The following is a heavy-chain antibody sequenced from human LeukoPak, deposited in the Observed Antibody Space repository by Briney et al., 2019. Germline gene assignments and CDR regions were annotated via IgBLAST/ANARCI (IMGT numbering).Heavy chain of an antibody. J-gene: IGHJ4*02. CDR3: AKDRPNYHESNGHYYRRDGDY. D-gene: IGHD3-22*01. CDR2: VSSSGDRT. V-gene: IGHV3-23*01. CDR1: GFAFSNYN. Sequence: PGGSLRLSCAASGFAFSNYNMKWVRQAPGKGLEWVSSVSSSGDRTFYADSVKDRFTISRDNSKNTLYLQMSRLRAEDTAVYYCAKDRPNYHESNGHYYRRDGDYWGQGTLVTVSS.